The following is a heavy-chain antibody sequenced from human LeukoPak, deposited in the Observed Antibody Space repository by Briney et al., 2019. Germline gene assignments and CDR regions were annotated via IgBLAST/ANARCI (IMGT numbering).Heavy chain of an antibody. J-gene: IGHJ4*02. Sequence: PGGSLRLSCAVSGFTFSDHYMEWVRQAPGKGLEWVAVISYDGHNKYYADSVKGRFTISRDNSQNTVDLQMNSLRPEDTAVYYCARGVAWVHEFDYWGQGTLVTVSS. D-gene: IGHD2-15*01. CDR2: ISYDGHNK. V-gene: IGHV3-30-3*01. CDR3: ARGVAWVHEFDY. CDR1: GFTFSDHY.